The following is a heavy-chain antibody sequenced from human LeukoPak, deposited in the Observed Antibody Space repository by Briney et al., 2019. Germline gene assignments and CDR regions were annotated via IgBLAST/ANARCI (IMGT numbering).Heavy chain of an antibody. V-gene: IGHV1-69*06. CDR1: GFTFTSSA. D-gene: IGHD6-19*01. J-gene: IGHJ4*02. CDR3: ARTASQQWLVRGPFDY. Sequence: VASVKVSCKASGFTFTSSAMQWVRQARGQRLEWMGGIIPIFGTANYAQKFQGRVTITADKSTSTAYMELSSLRSEDTAVYYCARTASQQWLVRGPFDYWGQGTLVTVSS. CDR2: IIPIFGTA.